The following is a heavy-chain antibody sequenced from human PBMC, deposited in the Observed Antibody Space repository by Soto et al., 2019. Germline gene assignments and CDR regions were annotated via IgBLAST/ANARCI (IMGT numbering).Heavy chain of an antibody. CDR3: ARGNSVLRFLEWLRQEKWFDP. CDR1: GGSFSGYY. CDR2: INHSGIT. V-gene: IGHV4-34*01. J-gene: IGHJ5*02. Sequence: PSETLSLTCAVYGGSFSGYYCSWIRQPPGKGLEWIGEINHSGITNYNPSLKSRVTISVDTSKNQFSLKLSSVTAADTAVYYCARGNSVLRFLEWLRQEKWFDPCGQGTLVTVSS. D-gene: IGHD3-3*01.